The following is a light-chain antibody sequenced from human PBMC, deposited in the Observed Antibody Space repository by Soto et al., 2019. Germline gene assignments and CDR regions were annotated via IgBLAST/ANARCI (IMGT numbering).Light chain of an antibody. CDR3: SSYAGSNTVI. V-gene: IGLV2-8*01. CDR1: SSDVGNYNY. CDR2: EVN. Sequence: QSALTQPPSASGSPGQSVTISCTGTSSDVGNYNYVSWYQHHPGKAPKLIIYEVNKRPSGVPDRFSGSKSGNTASLTVSGLQAEDEDDYHCSSYAGSNTVIFGGGTKLTVL. J-gene: IGLJ2*01.